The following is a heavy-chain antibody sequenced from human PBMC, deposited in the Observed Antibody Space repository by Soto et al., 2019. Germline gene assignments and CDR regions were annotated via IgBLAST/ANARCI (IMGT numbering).Heavy chain of an antibody. D-gene: IGHD6-6*01. Sequence: QVQVVESGGGVVQPGRSLRLSCAASGFSFNSYGMHWVRQAPGKGLEWVAIISYDGRNKYYADSVKGRFTISRDSPKNTLYLQMTSLRAADPAVYYCAKGGSSSARYFDAWGQGALVTVSP. CDR3: AKGGSSSARYFDA. J-gene: IGHJ5*02. V-gene: IGHV3-30*18. CDR1: GFSFNSYG. CDR2: ISYDGRNK.